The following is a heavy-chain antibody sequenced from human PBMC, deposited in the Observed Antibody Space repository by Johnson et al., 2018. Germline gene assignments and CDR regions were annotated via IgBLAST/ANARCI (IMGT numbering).Heavy chain of an antibody. D-gene: IGHD3-3*01. CDR3: ARDLLPAADYYYYYMDV. CDR2: INAGNGNT. V-gene: IGHV1-3*01. J-gene: IGHJ6*03. Sequence: QVQLVESGAEVKKPGASVKVSCKASGYTFTSYAMHWVRQAPGQRLEWMGWINAGNGNTKYSQKFQGRVTITRDPSASTAYMELSSLRSEDTAVYDCARDLLPAADYYYYYMDVWGKGTTVTVSS. CDR1: GYTFTSYA.